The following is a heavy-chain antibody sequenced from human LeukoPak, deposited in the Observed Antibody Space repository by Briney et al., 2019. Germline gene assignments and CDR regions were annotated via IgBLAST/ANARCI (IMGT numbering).Heavy chain of an antibody. CDR3: ARVEVVGDYYYGMDV. J-gene: IGHJ6*02. Sequence: ASVKVSCKASGGTFSSYAISWVRQAPGQGLEWMGRTIPILGIANYAQKFQGRVTITADKSTSTAYMELSSLRSEDTAVYYCARVEVVGDYYYGMDVWGQGTTVTVSS. V-gene: IGHV1-69*04. CDR2: TIPILGIA. CDR1: GGTFSSYA. D-gene: IGHD2-15*01.